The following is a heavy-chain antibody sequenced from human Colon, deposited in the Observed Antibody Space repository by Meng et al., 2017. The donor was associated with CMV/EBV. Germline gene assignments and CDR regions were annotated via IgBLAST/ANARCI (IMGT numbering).Heavy chain of an antibody. Sequence: GESLKISCAASGFTFSSYFMSWVRQAPGKGLEWVANIKHDGGEKYYVDSVKGRFTISRDNAKNSLYLQMNSLRAEDTAVYYCARDFDSGYYGSGSYNYFDYWGQGTLVTVSS. CDR1: GFTFSSYF. CDR2: IKHDGGEK. CDR3: ARDFDSGYYGSGSYNYFDY. V-gene: IGHV3-7*01. J-gene: IGHJ4*02. D-gene: IGHD3-10*01.